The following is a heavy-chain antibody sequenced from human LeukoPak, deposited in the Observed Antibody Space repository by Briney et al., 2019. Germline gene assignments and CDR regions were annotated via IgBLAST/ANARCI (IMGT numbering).Heavy chain of an antibody. CDR1: QFTFSSYA. D-gene: IGHD3-3*01. V-gene: IGHV3-23*01. CDR3: AKTPYNDFWSASYQDS. CDR2: ISGRGGST. J-gene: IGHJ4*02. Sequence: PGGSLRLSCAASQFTFSSYAMSWVRQAPGKGLEWVSAISGRGGSTYYADSVKGRFTISRDNSINTLYLQMNNLRAEDTAVFYCAKTPYNDFWSASYQDSWGQGTLVTVSS.